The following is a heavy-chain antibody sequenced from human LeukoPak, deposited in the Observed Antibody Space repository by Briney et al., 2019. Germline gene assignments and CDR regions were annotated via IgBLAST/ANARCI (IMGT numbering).Heavy chain of an antibody. CDR3: AGLADLSDY. D-gene: IGHD6-19*01. CDR2: ISGSGVTT. Sequence: PGGSLRLSCAASGFTFSTYALNWVRQAPGKGLEWVSAISGSGVTTHYADSVKGRFTISRDNSKNTLYLQMNSLRAEDTAVYYCAGLADLSDYWGQGTLVTVSS. V-gene: IGHV3-23*01. J-gene: IGHJ4*02. CDR1: GFTFSTYA.